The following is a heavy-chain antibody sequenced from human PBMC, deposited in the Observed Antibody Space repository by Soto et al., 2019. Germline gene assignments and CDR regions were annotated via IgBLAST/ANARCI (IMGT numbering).Heavy chain of an antibody. CDR2: IKRDGSEK. D-gene: IGHD3-3*01. V-gene: IGHV3-7*01. Sequence: LRLSCAASGFTFGKYWMAWVRQAPGKGLEWLANIKRDGSEKYYVDSVKGRFTISRDNAKNSLYLQMSSLRVEDTAVYYCARHDDRDANYWGQGTLVTVSS. J-gene: IGHJ4*02. CDR3: ARHDDRDANY. CDR1: GFTFGKYW.